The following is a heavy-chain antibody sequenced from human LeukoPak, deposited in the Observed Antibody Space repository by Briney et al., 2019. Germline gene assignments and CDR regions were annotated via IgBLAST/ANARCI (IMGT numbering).Heavy chain of an antibody. J-gene: IGHJ4*02. CDR2: INHSGST. CDR3: ARCNYDSSGYRKVFQLKIQYCFDY. CDR1: GGSFSGYY. D-gene: IGHD3-22*01. Sequence: LKPSETLSLTCAVYGGSFSGYYWSWIRQPPGKGLEWIGEINHSGSTNYNPSLKSRVTISVDTSKNQFSLKLSSVTAADTAVYYCARCNYDSSGYRKVFQLKIQYCFDYWGQGTLVTVSS. V-gene: IGHV4-34*01.